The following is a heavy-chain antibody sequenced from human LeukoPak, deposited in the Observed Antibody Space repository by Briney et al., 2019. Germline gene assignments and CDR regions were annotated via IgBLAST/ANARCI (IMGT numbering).Heavy chain of an antibody. V-gene: IGHV1-18*01. J-gene: IGHJ6*03. CDR3: ARDLGYYASGTYARDYCYYMDV. Sequence: ASVKVSCRASGYTFTSFGISWVRQAPGQRLTWMGWISAYNGNTDHAQNFQGRVTMTTDTSTSTAYMELRSLGSDDTAVYYCARDLGYYASGTYARDYCYYMDVWGKGTTVTVSS. CDR2: ISAYNGNT. CDR1: GYTFTSFG. D-gene: IGHD3-10*01.